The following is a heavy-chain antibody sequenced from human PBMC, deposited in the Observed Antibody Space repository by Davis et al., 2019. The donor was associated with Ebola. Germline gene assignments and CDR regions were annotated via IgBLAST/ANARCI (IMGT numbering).Heavy chain of an antibody. V-gene: IGHV4-39*07. J-gene: IGHJ4*02. CDR2: IYHSGST. CDR1: GGSISSSSYY. Sequence: PSETLSLTCTVSGGSISSSSYYWGWIRQPPGKGLEWIGSIYHSGSTYYNPSLKSRVTISVDTSKNQFSLKLSSVTATDTAVYYCASSAGGIFGQVDYWGQGTLVTVSS. D-gene: IGHD3/OR15-3a*01. CDR3: ASSAGGIFGQVDY.